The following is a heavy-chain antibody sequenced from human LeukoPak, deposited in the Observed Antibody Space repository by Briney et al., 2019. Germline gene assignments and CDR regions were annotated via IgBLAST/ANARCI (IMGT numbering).Heavy chain of an antibody. CDR3: AKGPLRGTAAAIDY. V-gene: IGHV3-30*18. CDR1: GFTFNNYG. CDR2: ISYDGRNK. Sequence: SGGSRRLSCAASGFTFNNYGMHWVRQAPGKGLEWVAVISYDGRNKHYPDSVKGRFTISRDISTDTLWLQMDSLRTEDTAVYYCAKGPLRGTAAAIDYWGQGTLVTVSS. J-gene: IGHJ4*02. D-gene: IGHD2-2*01.